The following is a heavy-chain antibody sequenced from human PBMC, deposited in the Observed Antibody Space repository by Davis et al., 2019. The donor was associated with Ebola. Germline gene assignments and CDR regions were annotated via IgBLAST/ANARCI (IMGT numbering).Heavy chain of an antibody. Sequence: MPSETLSLTCTVSGGSISSSSYYWGWIRQPPGKGLEWLGSIYYSGSTYYNPSLKSRVTISVDTSKNQFSLKLSSVTAADTAVYYCASVVPAAGGDYWGQGTLVTVSS. D-gene: IGHD2-2*01. CDR2: IYYSGST. CDR3: ASVVPAAGGDY. CDR1: GGSISSSSYY. J-gene: IGHJ4*02. V-gene: IGHV4-39*01.